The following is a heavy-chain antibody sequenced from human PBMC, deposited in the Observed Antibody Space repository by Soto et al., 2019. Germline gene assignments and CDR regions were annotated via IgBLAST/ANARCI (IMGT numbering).Heavy chain of an antibody. Sequence: EVQLVESGGGLAQPGGSLRLSCVASGFTFSYYEMNWVRQAPGKGLEWISYITSSGDRAQYADSVKGRFTISRDNTKNLLYLQRTSLSAEDTGLYYCARDSFDNWGQGTLVTVSS. CDR1: GFTFSYYE. CDR3: ARDSFDN. V-gene: IGHV3-48*03. CDR2: ITSSGDRA. J-gene: IGHJ4*02.